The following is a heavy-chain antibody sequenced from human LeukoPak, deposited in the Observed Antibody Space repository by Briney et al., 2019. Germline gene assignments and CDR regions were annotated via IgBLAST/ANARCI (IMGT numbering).Heavy chain of an antibody. V-gene: IGHV1-18*01. CDR3: ARGDAPTYYYDSSGYLWFDP. J-gene: IGHJ5*02. Sequence: ASVKVSCKASGYTFTSYGISWVRQAPGQGIEWMGWINAYNGNTNYAQKLQGRVTMTTDASTSTAYMELRSLRSEDTAVYYCARGDAPTYYYDSSGYLWFDPWGQGTLVTVSS. D-gene: IGHD3-22*01. CDR1: GYTFTSYG. CDR2: INAYNGNT.